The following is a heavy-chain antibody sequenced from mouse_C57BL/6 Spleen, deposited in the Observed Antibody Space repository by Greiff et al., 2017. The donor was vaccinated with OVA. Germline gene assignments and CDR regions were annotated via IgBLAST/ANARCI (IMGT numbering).Heavy chain of an antibody. CDR3: TRPYRGLGSPWFAY. CDR2: IDPEDGDT. CDR1: GFNIKDYY. V-gene: IGHV14-1*01. Sequence: VQLKQSGAELVRPGASVKLSCTASGFNIKDYYMHWVKQRPEQGLEWIGRIDPEDGDTEYAPKFQGKATMTADTSSNTAYLQLSSLTSEDTAVYYCTRPYRGLGSPWFAYWGQGTLVTVSA. D-gene: IGHD1-1*01. J-gene: IGHJ3*01.